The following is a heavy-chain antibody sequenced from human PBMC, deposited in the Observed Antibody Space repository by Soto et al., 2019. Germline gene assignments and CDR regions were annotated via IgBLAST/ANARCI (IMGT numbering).Heavy chain of an antibody. CDR3: ARGYYDFWGGYSEVFDI. J-gene: IGHJ3*02. CDR1: GYTFTGYY. V-gene: IGHV1-2*04. D-gene: IGHD3-3*01. CDR2: INPNSGGT. Sequence: GASVKVSCKASGYTFTGYYTHWVRQAPGQGLEWMGWINPNSGGTNYAQKFQGWVTMTRDTSISTAYMELSRLRSDDTAVYYCARGYYDFWGGYSEVFDIWGQGTMVTVSS.